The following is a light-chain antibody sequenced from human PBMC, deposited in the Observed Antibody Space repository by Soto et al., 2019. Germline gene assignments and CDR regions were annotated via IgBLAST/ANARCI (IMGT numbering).Light chain of an antibody. V-gene: IGLV2-14*03. CDR3: SSYTTSSTRV. Sequence: QSALPDSASVSSTPGQSITISCAGTSSDIGGYNFVSWYQQHQDKAPKLMIYDVTNRPSGVSNRFSGSKSGNTASLTISGLQAEDEADYYCSSYTTSSTRVFGTGTKVTVL. J-gene: IGLJ1*01. CDR1: SSDIGGYNF. CDR2: DVT.